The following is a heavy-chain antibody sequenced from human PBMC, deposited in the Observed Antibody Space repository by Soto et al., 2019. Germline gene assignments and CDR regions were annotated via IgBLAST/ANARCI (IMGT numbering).Heavy chain of an antibody. CDR1: GGSISSGDYY. Sequence: QVQLQESGPGLVKPSQTLSLTCTFSGGSISSGDYYWIWIRPPQGKGLEWIWYIYYSGGTYYNPSLKSRVTISVDTSKSQFSLKLSSVTAADTAVYYCARVGSSIATRPFDYWGQGTLVTVSS. J-gene: IGHJ4*02. CDR3: ARVGSSIATRPFDY. CDR2: IYYSGGT. D-gene: IGHD6-6*01. V-gene: IGHV4-30-4*01.